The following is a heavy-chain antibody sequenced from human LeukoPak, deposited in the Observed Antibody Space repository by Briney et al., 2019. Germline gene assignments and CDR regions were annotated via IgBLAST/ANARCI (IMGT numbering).Heavy chain of an antibody. J-gene: IGHJ3*02. Sequence: PGGSLRLSCAASGFTVSSNYMSWVRQAPGKGLEWVSVIYSGGSTYYADPVKGRFTISRHNSKNTLYLQMNSLRSDDTAVYYCARGDTYYYDSSGYYYGFQAFDIWGQGTMVTVSS. CDR2: IYSGGST. D-gene: IGHD3-22*01. V-gene: IGHV3-53*04. CDR3: ARGDTYYYDSSGYYYGFQAFDI. CDR1: GFTVSSNY.